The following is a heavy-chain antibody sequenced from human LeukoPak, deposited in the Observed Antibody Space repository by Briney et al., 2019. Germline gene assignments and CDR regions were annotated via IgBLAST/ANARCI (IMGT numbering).Heavy chain of an antibody. V-gene: IGHV3-7*01. J-gene: IGHJ4*02. D-gene: IGHD4-11*01. CDR3: ARGADYNLH. CDR2: IKQDGSEK. Sequence: ETLSLTCTVSGGSISSSSYYWGWIRQPPGKGLEWVANIKQDGSEKYYVDSVKGRFTISRDNAKNSLYLQMNSLRAEDTAVYYCARGADYNLHWGQGTLVTVSS. CDR1: GGSISSSSYY.